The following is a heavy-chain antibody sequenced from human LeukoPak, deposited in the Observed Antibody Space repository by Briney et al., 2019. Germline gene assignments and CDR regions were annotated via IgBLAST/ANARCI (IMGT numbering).Heavy chain of an antibody. V-gene: IGHV3-73*01. Sequence: GGSLRLSCAASGFTFSGSSIHWVRQPSGKGLEWVGLIRTKANTYATAYAASVTGRFTISRDNSKNTLYLQMNSLRAEDTAVYYCAKDLVLVGTGVDYWGQGTLVTVSS. D-gene: IGHD1-26*01. CDR2: IRTKANTYAT. CDR3: AKDLVLVGTGVDY. CDR1: GFTFSGSS. J-gene: IGHJ4*02.